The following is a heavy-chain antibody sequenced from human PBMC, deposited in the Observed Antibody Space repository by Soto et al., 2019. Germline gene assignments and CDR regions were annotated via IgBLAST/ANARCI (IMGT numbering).Heavy chain of an antibody. D-gene: IGHD3-22*01. J-gene: IGHJ4*02. CDR1: GGSISSGGYS. Sequence: PSETLSLTCAVSGGSISSGGYSWSWIRQPPGKGLEWIGYIYHSGSTYYNPSLKSRVTISVDRSKNQFSLKLSSVTAADTAVYYCARVYYYDSSGYYLHYFDYWGQGTLVTVSS. V-gene: IGHV4-30-2*01. CDR2: IYHSGST. CDR3: ARVYYYDSSGYYLHYFDY.